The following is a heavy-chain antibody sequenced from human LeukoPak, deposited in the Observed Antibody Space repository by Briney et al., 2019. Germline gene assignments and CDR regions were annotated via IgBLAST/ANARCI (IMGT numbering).Heavy chain of an antibody. CDR2: IIPIFGTA. V-gene: IGHV1-69*05. CDR1: GGTFISYA. J-gene: IGHJ1*01. Sequence: SVKVSCKASGGTFISYAISWVRQAPGQGLEWTGGIIPIFGTANYAQKFQGRVTITTDESTSTAYMELSSLRSEDTAVYYCARDPSAYSSSWYQHWGQGTLVTVSS. CDR3: ARDPSAYSSSWYQH. D-gene: IGHD6-13*01.